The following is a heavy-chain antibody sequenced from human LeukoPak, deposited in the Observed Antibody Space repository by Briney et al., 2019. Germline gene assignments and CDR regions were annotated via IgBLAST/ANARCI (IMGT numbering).Heavy chain of an antibody. CDR3: ARAVTSTEGY. V-gene: IGHV3-7*03. CDR1: GFTFSAYW. Sequence: GGSLRLSCAASGFTFSAYWMTWVRQAPGKGLEWVASIKGDGSKKYYMDSVKGRFTISRDNAQKSLYLEMNSLRVEDTAVYYCARAVTSTEGYWGQGTLVTVSS. CDR2: IKGDGSKK. J-gene: IGHJ4*02.